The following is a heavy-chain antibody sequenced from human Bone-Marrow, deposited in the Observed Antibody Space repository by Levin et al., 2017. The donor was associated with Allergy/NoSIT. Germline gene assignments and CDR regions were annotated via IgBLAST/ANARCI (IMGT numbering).Heavy chain of an antibody. D-gene: IGHD2-2*02. Sequence: ASVKVSCKASGYTFTGYYMHWVRQAPGQGLEWMGWINPNSGGTNYAQKFQGRVTMTRDTSISTAYMELSRLRSDDTAVYYCAREEAGDDIVVVPAAIRRYFDYWGQGTLVTVSS. V-gene: IGHV1-2*02. CDR3: AREEAGDDIVVVPAAIRRYFDY. CDR2: INPNSGGT. J-gene: IGHJ4*02. CDR1: GYTFTGYY.